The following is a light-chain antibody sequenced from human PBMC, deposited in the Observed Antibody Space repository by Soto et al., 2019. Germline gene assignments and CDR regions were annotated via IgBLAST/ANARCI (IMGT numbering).Light chain of an antibody. J-gene: IGLJ1*01. Sequence: QSVLTQPASVSGSPGQAIAIAYPGTSSDIGGYNYVSWYQQHPGKAPNLIIYDVSNRPSGVSDRFSGSKSGNTASLTISGLQAEDEADYYCCSSISSSTYVFGTGTKVTVL. CDR2: DVS. V-gene: IGLV2-14*01. CDR3: CSSISSSTYV. CDR1: SSDIGGYNY.